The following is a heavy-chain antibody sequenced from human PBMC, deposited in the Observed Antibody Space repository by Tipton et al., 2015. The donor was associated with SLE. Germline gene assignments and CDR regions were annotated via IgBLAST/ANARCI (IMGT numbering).Heavy chain of an antibody. V-gene: IGHV3-74*01. Sequence: SLRLSCAASGFTFSSYWMHWVRQAPGKGLVWVSRINSDGSSTSYADSVKGRFTISRDNSKNTVNLQISRLRAEDTAVYYCAKNRGYCSGGSCYSDYRGQGTLVTVSS. J-gene: IGHJ4*02. CDR2: INSDGSST. D-gene: IGHD2-15*01. CDR3: AKNRGYCSGGSCYSDY. CDR1: GFTFSSYW.